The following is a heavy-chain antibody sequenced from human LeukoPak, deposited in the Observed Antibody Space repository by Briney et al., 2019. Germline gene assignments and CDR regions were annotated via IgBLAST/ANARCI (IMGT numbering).Heavy chain of an antibody. CDR3: ARGITIFGVVIYYRETKNWFDP. J-gene: IGHJ5*02. CDR1: GGSFSGYY. CDR2: INHSGST. V-gene: IGHV4-34*01. Sequence: PSETLSLTCAVYGGSFSGYYWSWIRQPPGKGLEWIGEINHSGSTNYNPSLKSRVTISVDTSKNQFSLKLSSVTAADTAVYYCARGITIFGVVIYYRETKNWFDPWGQGTLVTVSS. D-gene: IGHD3-3*01.